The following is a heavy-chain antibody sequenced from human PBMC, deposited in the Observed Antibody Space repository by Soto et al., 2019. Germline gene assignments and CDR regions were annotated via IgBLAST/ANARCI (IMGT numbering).Heavy chain of an antibody. V-gene: IGHV2-26*01. J-gene: IGHJ4*02. CDR1: GFSLSSPRMG. CDR2: IFSNDEK. D-gene: IGHD3-16*01. CDR3: ARIGGVIIDLYYFDF. Sequence: QVTLKESDPVLVKPTETLTLTCTVSGFSLSSPRMGVSWIRQPPGKALEWLAHIFSNDEKSYSTSLKSRLTISNDTPKSQVVLTMTNMDPVDTATYYCARIGGVIIDLYYFDFWGQGTQVAVSS.